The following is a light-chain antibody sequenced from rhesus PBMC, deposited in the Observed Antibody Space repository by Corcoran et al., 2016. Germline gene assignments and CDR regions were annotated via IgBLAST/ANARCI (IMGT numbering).Light chain of an antibody. CDR2: AAS. J-gene: IGKJ2*01. CDR1: QGINKE. CDR3: LQDYTTPYS. V-gene: IGKV1-94*01. Sequence: DIQMTQSPSSLSASVGDRVTVTCRASQGINKELSWYQQKPGKTPTLQINAASSLQTGVSTRVRGRGSGTDYTLNISNLQTEDVATYYFLQDYTTPYSFGQGTKVEIK.